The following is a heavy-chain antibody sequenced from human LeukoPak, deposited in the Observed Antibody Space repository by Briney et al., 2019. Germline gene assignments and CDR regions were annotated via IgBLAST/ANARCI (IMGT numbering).Heavy chain of an antibody. V-gene: IGHV3-53*01. CDR3: ARDHYDSSGSHDY. D-gene: IGHD3-22*01. CDR1: GFTVSSNY. CDR2: IYSGGST. J-gene: IGHJ4*02. Sequence: GGSLRLSCAASGFTVSSNYMSWVRQAPGKGLEWVSVIYSGGSTYYADSVKGRLTISRDNSKNTLYLQMNSLRAEDTAVYYCARDHYDSSGSHDYWGQGTLVTVSS.